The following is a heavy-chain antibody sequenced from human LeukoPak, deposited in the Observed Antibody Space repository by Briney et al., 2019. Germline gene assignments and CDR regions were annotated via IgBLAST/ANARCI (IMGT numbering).Heavy chain of an antibody. V-gene: IGHV1-18*01. Sequence: ASVKVSCKASGYTFTSYGISWVRQAPGQGLEWMGWISAYNGNTNYAQKLQGRVTMTTDTSTSTAYMELRSLRSDDTAVYYCARAVGSTSSYYYYMDVWGKGTTVTVSS. CDR1: GYTFTSYG. CDR3: ARAVGSTSSYYYYMDV. CDR2: ISAYNGNT. J-gene: IGHJ6*03. D-gene: IGHD2-2*01.